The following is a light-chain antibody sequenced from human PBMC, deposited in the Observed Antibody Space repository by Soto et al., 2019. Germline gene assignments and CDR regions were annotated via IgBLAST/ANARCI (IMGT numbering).Light chain of an antibody. CDR2: EVS. CDR1: SSDVGGYNY. CDR3: NSYTTSTTLV. V-gene: IGLV2-14*01. J-gene: IGLJ2*01. Sequence: QSALTQPASVSGSPGQSITISCTGTSSDVGGYNYVSWYQHHPGKAPKLVIYEVSNRPSGVSNRFSGSKSGNMASLTISGLQAEDEADYYCNSYTTSTTLVFGGGTKVTVL.